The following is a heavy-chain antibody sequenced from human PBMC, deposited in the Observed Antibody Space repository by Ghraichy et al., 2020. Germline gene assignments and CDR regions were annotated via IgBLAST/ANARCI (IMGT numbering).Heavy chain of an antibody. CDR3: ARGAFCSGSTCNNWFDP. Sequence: SETLSLTCVVSGYSISSAHYWGWIRQTSGRGLEWIGIIYHTGSTHYNPSLKSRVTISIDTSKNQFSLKMTTVTAADTAVYYCARGAFCSGSTCNNWFDPWGQGILVTVSS. V-gene: IGHV4-38-2*01. J-gene: IGHJ5*02. CDR1: GYSISSAHY. CDR2: IYHTGST. D-gene: IGHD2-2*01.